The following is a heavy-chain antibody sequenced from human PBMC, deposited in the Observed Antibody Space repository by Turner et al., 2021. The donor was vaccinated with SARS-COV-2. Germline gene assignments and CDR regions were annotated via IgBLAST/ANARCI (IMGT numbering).Heavy chain of an antibody. CDR3: AKAETYSSGWSGGRSYYYYYMDV. J-gene: IGHJ6*03. V-gene: IGHV3-30*18. CDR1: GFTFISSR. D-gene: IGHD6-19*01. CDR2: ISYDGSNK. Sequence: QVQLVASGGGVVQPGRSLRLSCAASGFTFISSRMHWVRQAPGKGLGWVAVISYDGSNKYYADSVKGRFTISRDNSKNTLYLQMNSLRAEDTAVYYCAKAETYSSGWSGGRSYYYYYMDVWGKGTTVTVSS.